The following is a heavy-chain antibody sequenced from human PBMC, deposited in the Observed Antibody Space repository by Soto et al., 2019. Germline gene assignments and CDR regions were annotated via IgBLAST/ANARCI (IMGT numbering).Heavy chain of an antibody. V-gene: IGHV5-51*01. J-gene: IGHJ6*03. CDR2: IYPGDSDT. D-gene: IGHD2-15*01. CDR3: ARDSYCSGGSCYPNYYYYYMDV. CDR1: GYSFTSYW. Sequence: GESLQISFKGSGYSFTSYWNGWVRQMPGKGLEWMGIIYPGDSDTRYSPSFQGQVTISADKSISTAYLQWSSLKASDTAMYYCARDSYCSGGSCYPNYYYYYMDVWGKGTTVTSP.